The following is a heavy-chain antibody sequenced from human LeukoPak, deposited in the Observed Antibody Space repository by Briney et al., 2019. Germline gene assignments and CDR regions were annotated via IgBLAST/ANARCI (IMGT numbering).Heavy chain of an antibody. V-gene: IGHV4-39*01. CDR3: ARQLGVGAWALDS. CDR2: IFYSGKT. Sequence: PGGSLRLSCAASGFTFSNYAMSWVRQPPGKGLEWIGIIFYSGKTHDNPSLKSRVSMSVDTSKNQFSLRLSAVTAADTAVYYCARQLGVGAWALDSWGQGTLVTVSS. CDR1: GFTFSNYA. J-gene: IGHJ4*02. D-gene: IGHD3-16*01.